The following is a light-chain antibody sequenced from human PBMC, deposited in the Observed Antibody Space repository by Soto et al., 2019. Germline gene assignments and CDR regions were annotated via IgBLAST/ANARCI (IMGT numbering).Light chain of an antibody. CDR2: EVS. CDR3: SSYAVSKNVV. CDR1: SSDVGGYNY. Sequence: QSALTQPPSASGSPGQSVTISCTGTSSDVGGYNYVSWYQQHPGKAPKVMIYEVSKRPSGVPDRFSGFKAGNTASLTVSGLQAEDEADYYCSSYAVSKNVVFGGGTKLTVL. V-gene: IGLV2-8*01. J-gene: IGLJ2*01.